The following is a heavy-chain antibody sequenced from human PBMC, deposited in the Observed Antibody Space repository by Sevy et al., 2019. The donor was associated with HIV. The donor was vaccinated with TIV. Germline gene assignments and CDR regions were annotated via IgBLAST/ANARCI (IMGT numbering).Heavy chain of an antibody. J-gene: IGHJ4*02. CDR1: GASISSYY. V-gene: IGHV4-59*13. D-gene: IGHD3-16*01. Sequence: SETLSLTCNVSGASISSYYWSWIRQPPGKGLEWIGYIYYSGSTNYNPSLKSRVIISKDTSKSQFSLKMNSVTPADTAVYYCATVDRTYVSNWGLGTLVTVSS. CDR2: IYYSGST. CDR3: ATVDRTYVSN.